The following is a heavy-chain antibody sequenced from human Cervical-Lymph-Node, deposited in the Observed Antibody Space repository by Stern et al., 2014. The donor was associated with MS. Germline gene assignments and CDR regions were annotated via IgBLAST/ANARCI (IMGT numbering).Heavy chain of an antibody. CDR1: GFNFSSYA. Sequence: EQLVESGGGVVQPGGSLRLSCAATGFNFSSYAMQWVRQAPGKGLEWVAVISYDGSKEYYADSENGRFTISRDNSKKPLFLQMNSLRPEDTADYYCARDLLWFGQLDWGAMDVWGHGTTVTVSS. D-gene: IGHD3-10*01. CDR2: ISYDGSKE. V-gene: IGHV3-30-3*01. CDR3: ARDLLWFGQLDWGAMDV. J-gene: IGHJ6*02.